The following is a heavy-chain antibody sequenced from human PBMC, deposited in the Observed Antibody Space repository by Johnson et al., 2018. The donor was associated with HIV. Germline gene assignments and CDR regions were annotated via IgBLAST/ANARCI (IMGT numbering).Heavy chain of an antibody. CDR1: GFIFSDHY. D-gene: IGHD3-10*01. CDR3: CYGSGTYDGPAFDI. CDR2: ISSRGNTS. Sequence: QVHLVESGGGLVRPGGSLRLSCAASGFIFSDHYMSWIRQAPGKGLEWVSYISSRGNTSYYADSVKGRLTISRDNAKNSLYLQMNSLIPEDTAVYYCCYGSGTYDGPAFDIWGQGTVVIVSS. V-gene: IGHV3-11*04. J-gene: IGHJ3*02.